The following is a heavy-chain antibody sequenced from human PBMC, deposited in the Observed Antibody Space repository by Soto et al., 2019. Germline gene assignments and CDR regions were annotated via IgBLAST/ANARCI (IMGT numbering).Heavy chain of an antibody. CDR1: GGTFSSYA. Sequence: VASVKVSCKASGGTFSSYAISWVRQAPGQALEWMGGIIPIFGTANYAQKFQGRVTITADESTSTAYMELSSLRSEDTAVYYCARGTIFGVVTAHYGMDVWGQGTTVTVSS. V-gene: IGHV1-69*13. D-gene: IGHD3-3*01. J-gene: IGHJ6*02. CDR2: IIPIFGTA. CDR3: ARGTIFGVVTAHYGMDV.